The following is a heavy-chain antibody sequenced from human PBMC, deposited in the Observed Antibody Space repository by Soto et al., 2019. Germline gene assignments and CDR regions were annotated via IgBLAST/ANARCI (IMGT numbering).Heavy chain of an antibody. J-gene: IGHJ4*02. CDR3: AHLDTAMVMAGYFDY. CDR2: IYWDDDK. Sequence: QITLKESGPTLVKPTQTLTLTCTFSGFSLSTSGVGVGWIRQPPGKALEWLALIYWDDDKRYSPSLKSRLTITKDTSKNQVVLTMTNMDPVDTATYYCAHLDTAMVMAGYFDYWGQGTLVTVSS. V-gene: IGHV2-5*02. D-gene: IGHD5-18*01. CDR1: GFSLSTSGVG.